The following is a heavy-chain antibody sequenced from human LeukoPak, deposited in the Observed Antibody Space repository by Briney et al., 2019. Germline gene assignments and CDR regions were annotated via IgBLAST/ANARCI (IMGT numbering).Heavy chain of an antibody. CDR3: ARERASAGPHFEH. V-gene: IGHV4-59*01. Sequence: SETLSLTCSVSGGSISTYYWSWIRQPPGKGLEWIGYNYNRGTTNYNPSLKSRVTISVDRSKNQFSLSLTSVTAADTAVYYCARERASAGPHFEHWGGGILVTVSS. CDR1: GGSISTYY. D-gene: IGHD6-13*01. CDR2: NYNRGTT. J-gene: IGHJ4*02.